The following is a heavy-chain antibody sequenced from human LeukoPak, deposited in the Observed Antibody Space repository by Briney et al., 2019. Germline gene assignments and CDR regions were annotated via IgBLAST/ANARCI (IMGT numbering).Heavy chain of an antibody. D-gene: IGHD4-17*01. CDR2: INNDGTST. CDR3: ARVDYDYGDLFDY. Sequence: GGSLRLSCAASGFIFRNNWMHWVRQAPGTGLVWVSWINNDGTSTSYADSVKGRFTISRDNAKNTLYLQMNTLRGEDTAVYYCARVDYDYGDLFDYWGQGTLVTVSS. J-gene: IGHJ4*02. CDR1: GFIFRNNW. V-gene: IGHV3-74*01.